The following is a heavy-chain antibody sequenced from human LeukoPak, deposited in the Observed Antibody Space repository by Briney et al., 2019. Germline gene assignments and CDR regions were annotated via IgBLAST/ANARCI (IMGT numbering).Heavy chain of an antibody. CDR3: ARDWVYKIDY. CDR1: GFTFSSYA. V-gene: IGHV3-30-3*01. J-gene: IGHJ4*02. D-gene: IGHD5-24*01. Sequence: GRSLRLSCAASGFTFSSYAMHWVRQAPGKGLEWVAVISYDGSNKYYADSVKGRFTISRDNSKNTLILQMNSLRAEDTAVYYCARDWVYKIDYWGRGTLVTVSS. CDR2: ISYDGSNK.